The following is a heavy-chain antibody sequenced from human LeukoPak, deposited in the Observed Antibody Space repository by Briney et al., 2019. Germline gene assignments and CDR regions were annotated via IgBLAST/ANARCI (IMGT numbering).Heavy chain of an antibody. V-gene: IGHV3-13*01. CDR3: TRGSSGSYRSHWYFDL. J-gene: IGHJ2*01. CDR1: GFTFSSYD. D-gene: IGHD3-10*01. CDR2: IGTAGDT. Sequence: GGSLRLSCAASGFTFSSYDMHWVRQATGKGLEWVSVIGTAGDTNYPGSVKGRFTISRENAKNSLYLQMNSLRAEDTAVYYCTRGSSGSYRSHWYFDLWGRGTLVTVSS.